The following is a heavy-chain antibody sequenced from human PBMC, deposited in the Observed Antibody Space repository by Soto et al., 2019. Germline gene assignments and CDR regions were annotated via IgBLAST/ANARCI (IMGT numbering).Heavy chain of an antibody. CDR1: GFSFTSYA. J-gene: IGHJ4*02. CDR2: VTLSGDYT. D-gene: IGHD4-17*01. Sequence: EVNLLESGGGLLQPGGSLRLSCVASGFSFTSYAMAWVRQAPGMGLEWVWTVTLSGDYTYYADPVKGRFSISRDNSKNTVYLQLSSLRADDTAVYYCARVGYGDLAQWGQGTWVTVSS. V-gene: IGHV3-23*01. CDR3: ARVGYGDLAQ.